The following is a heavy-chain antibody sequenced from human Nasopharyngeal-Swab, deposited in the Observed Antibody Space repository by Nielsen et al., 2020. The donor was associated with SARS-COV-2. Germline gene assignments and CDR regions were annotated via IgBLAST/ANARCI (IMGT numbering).Heavy chain of an antibody. CDR1: GFTFSSYA. CDR3: AKDGGITMVRGVLDY. CDR2: ISGSGGST. D-gene: IGHD3-10*01. Sequence: GASLRLSCAASGFTFSSYAMSWVRQAPGKGLEWVSAISGSGGSTYYADSVKGRFTISRDNSKNTLYLQMNSLRAEDTAVYYCAKDGGITMVRGVLDYWGQGTLVTVSS. V-gene: IGHV3-23*01. J-gene: IGHJ4*02.